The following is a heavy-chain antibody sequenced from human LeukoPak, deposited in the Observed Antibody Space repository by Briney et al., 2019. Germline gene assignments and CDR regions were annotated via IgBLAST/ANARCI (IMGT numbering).Heavy chain of an antibody. J-gene: IGHJ4*02. D-gene: IGHD2-15*01. CDR2: IIPIFGTA. Sequence: SVKVSCKASGGTFSSYAISWVRQAPGQGLEWMGGIIPIFGTANYAQKFQGRVTITTDESTSTAYMELSSLRSEDTAVYYCASSIGYCSGGSCYFDYWGQGTLVTVSS. CDR1: GGTFSSYA. CDR3: ASSIGYCSGGSCYFDY. V-gene: IGHV1-69*05.